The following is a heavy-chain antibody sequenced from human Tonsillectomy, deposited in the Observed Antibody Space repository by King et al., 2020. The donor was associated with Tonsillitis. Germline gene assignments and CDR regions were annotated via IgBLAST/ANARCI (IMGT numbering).Heavy chain of an antibody. V-gene: IGHV3-23*04. CDR3: AKCPYDFWSGGLYYAMDV. CDR1: GFTFSTYA. CDR2: MSGAGART. J-gene: IGHJ6*02. D-gene: IGHD3-3*01. Sequence: VQLVESGGGLVQPGGSRRLSCAASGFTFSTYAITLVRQAPGKGLEWVSVMSGAGARTYHADSVKGRLTISRVNSKNTLYMQMKSLRSEDTAIYYCAKCPYDFWSGGLYYAMDVWGQGTTVTVSS.